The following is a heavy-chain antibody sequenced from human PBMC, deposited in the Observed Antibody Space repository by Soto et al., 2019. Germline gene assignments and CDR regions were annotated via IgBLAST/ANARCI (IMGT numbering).Heavy chain of an antibody. CDR2: INPNSGGT. Sequence: SVKVSCKASGYTLTGFYKHWWRQAPGQGLEWMGWINPNSGGTNYAQKFQGWVTMTRDTYISTAYMELSSLRSDDTAVYYCARDFRYDSRGFDAFDIWGQGTMVTVSS. V-gene: IGHV1-2*04. J-gene: IGHJ3*02. D-gene: IGHD3-22*01. CDR3: ARDFRYDSRGFDAFDI. CDR1: GYTLTGFY.